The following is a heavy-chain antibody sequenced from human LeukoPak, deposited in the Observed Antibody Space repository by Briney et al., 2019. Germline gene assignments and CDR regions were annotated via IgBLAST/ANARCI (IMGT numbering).Heavy chain of an antibody. CDR3: AHSEVVVAATFFDY. CDR1: GFSLSTSGVG. Sequence: SGPTLVKPTQTLTLTCTFSGFSLSTSGVGVGWIRQPPGKALEWLALIYWDDDKRYSPSLKRRLSITKDTSKNQVVLTMTNMDPVDTAIYYCAHSEVVVAATFFDYWGQGNLVTVSS. J-gene: IGHJ4*02. CDR2: IYWDDDK. V-gene: IGHV2-5*02. D-gene: IGHD2-15*01.